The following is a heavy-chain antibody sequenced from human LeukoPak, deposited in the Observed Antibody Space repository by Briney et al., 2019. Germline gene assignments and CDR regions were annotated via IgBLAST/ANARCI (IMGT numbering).Heavy chain of an antibody. CDR1: GFTFSSYS. CDR2: ISSSSSYI. Sequence: GGSLRLSCAASGFTFSSYSMNWVRQAPGKGLEWVSSISSSSSYIYYADSVKGRFTISRDNAKNSLYLQMNSLRAEDTAVYYCAKDPRGGDYYFDYWGQGTLVTVSS. D-gene: IGHD2-21*02. V-gene: IGHV3-21*01. J-gene: IGHJ4*02. CDR3: AKDPRGGDYYFDY.